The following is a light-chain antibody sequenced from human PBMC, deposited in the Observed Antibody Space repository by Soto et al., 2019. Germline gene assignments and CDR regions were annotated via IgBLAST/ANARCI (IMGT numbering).Light chain of an antibody. Sequence: QPVLTQSPSASGTSGQRVTISCSGSSSNIGSNTVNWYQQLPGTAPKLLIYMSSHRPSGVPDRFSGSMSGSSASLAISGLQSEDEATYYCAAWDDSLNGVVFGGGTKLTVL. CDR1: SSNIGSNT. CDR2: MSS. V-gene: IGLV1-44*01. J-gene: IGLJ2*01. CDR3: AAWDDSLNGVV.